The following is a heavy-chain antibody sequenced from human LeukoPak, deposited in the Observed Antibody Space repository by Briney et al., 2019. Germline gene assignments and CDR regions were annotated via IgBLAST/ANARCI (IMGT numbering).Heavy chain of an antibody. CDR1: GGSISSSSHY. J-gene: IGHJ5*02. V-gene: IGHV4-39*01. Sequence: SETLSLTCSVSGGSISSSSHYWGWIRQSPGKGLEWIGTISYSGSTYYNPSLQGRVTISVDTSKNQFSLKLSSVTAADTAVYYCARRLYSNDQAGWFDPWGQGTLVSVSS. CDR3: ARRLYSNDQAGWFDP. CDR2: ISYSGST. D-gene: IGHD6-13*01.